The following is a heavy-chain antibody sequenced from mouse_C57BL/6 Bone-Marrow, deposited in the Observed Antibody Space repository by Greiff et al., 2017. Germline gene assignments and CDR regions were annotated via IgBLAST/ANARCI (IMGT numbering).Heavy chain of an antibody. D-gene: IGHD2-13*01. CDR2: IYPGNSDT. V-gene: IGHV1-5*01. Sequence: VHVKQSGTVLARPGASVKMSCKTSGYTFTSYWMHWVKQRPGQGLEWIGAIYPGNSDTSYNQKFKGEAKLTAVTSASTAYMELSSLTNEDSAVYYCTRNRMVTHYAMDYWGQGTSVTVSS. J-gene: IGHJ4*01. CDR3: TRNRMVTHYAMDY. CDR1: GYTFTSYW.